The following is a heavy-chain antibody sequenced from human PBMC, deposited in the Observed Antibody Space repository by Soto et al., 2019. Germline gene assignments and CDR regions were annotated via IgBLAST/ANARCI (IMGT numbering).Heavy chain of an antibody. D-gene: IGHD4-17*01. V-gene: IGHV4-59*08. CDR3: AKYGDFSGFSAPQYNWFDP. CDR1: GGSITNTF. CDR2: IHYGGSA. Sequence: QVQLQESGPGLVQSSETLSLTCSVSGGSITNTFWSWIRQPPGKALEWIGYIHYGGSATYNPSLKSGVTIAIDASKNQFSLKLSSVTAADTAVYYCAKYGDFSGFSAPQYNWFDPWGQGTLVTVSS. J-gene: IGHJ5*02.